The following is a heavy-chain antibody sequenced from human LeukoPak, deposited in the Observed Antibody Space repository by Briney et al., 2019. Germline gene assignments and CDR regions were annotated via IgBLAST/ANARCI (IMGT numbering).Heavy chain of an antibody. D-gene: IGHD2-2*01. CDR1: GGTFSNYA. CDR2: IISILGIA. CDR3: ARGQLGYCSSTSCPIYYFDY. J-gene: IGHJ4*02. Sequence: SVKVSCKASGGTFSNYAISWVRQAPGQGLEWMGRIISILGIANYAQKFQGRVTITADKSTNTAYMELSSLRSEDTAVYYCARGQLGYCSSTSCPIYYFDYWGQGTLVTVSS. V-gene: IGHV1-69*04.